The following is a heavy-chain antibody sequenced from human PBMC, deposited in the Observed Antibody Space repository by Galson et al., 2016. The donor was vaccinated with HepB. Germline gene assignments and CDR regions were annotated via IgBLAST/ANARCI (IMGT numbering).Heavy chain of an antibody. V-gene: IGHV3-48*01. D-gene: IGHD3-22*01. J-gene: IGHJ4*02. CDR2: ISYTRSTT. Sequence: SLRLSCAASGFTFSSYSMSWVRQAPGKGLEWISYISYTRSTTYYADSVKGRFTIFRDNAKNSLYLQMNSLRPEETAIYYCSRGIYYDISGYYYAILGHFDQWGQGTQVTVSS. CDR1: GFTFSSYS. CDR3: SRGIYYDISGYYYAILGHFDQ.